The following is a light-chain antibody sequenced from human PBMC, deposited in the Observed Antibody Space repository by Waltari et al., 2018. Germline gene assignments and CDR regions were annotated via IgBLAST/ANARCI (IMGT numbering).Light chain of an antibody. CDR3: EQYYADPRT. V-gene: IGKV4-1*01. CDR1: PSVFYNSNKKDY. J-gene: IGKJ1*01. CDR2: WGS. Sequence: DFVMTQSPASLSVSPGERATINCKSSPSVFYNSNKKDYLAWYQQRAGQPPKLLIYWGSVRASGVPERFSGSGSGTDFTLTISDLQAEDLAVYSCEQYYADPRTFGQGTKVEVK.